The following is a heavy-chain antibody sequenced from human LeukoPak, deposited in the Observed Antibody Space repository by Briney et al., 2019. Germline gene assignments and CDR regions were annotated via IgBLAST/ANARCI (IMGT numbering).Heavy chain of an antibody. J-gene: IGHJ4*02. V-gene: IGHV3-23*01. CDR2: ISGSGGST. CDR1: GFTFSSYG. D-gene: IGHD5-18*01. CDR3: ARDVDTAMGLPHFDY. Sequence: GGTLRLSCAASGFTFSSYGMSWVRQAPGKGLEWVSAISGSGGSTYYADSVKGRFTISRDNAKNSLYLQMNSLRAEDTAVYYCARDVDTAMGLPHFDYWGQGTLVTVSS.